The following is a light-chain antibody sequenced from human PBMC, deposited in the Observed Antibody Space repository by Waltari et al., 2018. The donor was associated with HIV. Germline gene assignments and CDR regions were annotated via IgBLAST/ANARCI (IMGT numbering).Light chain of an antibody. Sequence: DIQMTQSPSTLSASVGDRVTITCRASQSISSWLAWYQQKPEKAPKLLIYKASSLESGVPSRFSGSGSGTEFTLTISSLQPDDFATYYCQQYNSYSTWTFGQGTKVEIK. CDR2: KAS. CDR1: QSISSW. J-gene: IGKJ1*01. CDR3: QQYNSYSTWT. V-gene: IGKV1-5*03.